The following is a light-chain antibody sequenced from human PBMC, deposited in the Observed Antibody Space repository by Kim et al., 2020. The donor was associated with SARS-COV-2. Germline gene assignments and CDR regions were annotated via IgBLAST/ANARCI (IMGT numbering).Light chain of an antibody. CDR2: EVS. Sequence: QSALTQPPSASGSPGQSVTISCTGTSSNVGNYNFVSWYQQHPGKAPKLMIYEVSKRPSGVPDRFSGSKSGNTASLTVSGPQTEDEANYYCSSYAGSNNVVFGGGTQLTVL. J-gene: IGLJ3*02. CDR3: SSYAGSNNVV. CDR1: SSNVGNYNF. V-gene: IGLV2-8*01.